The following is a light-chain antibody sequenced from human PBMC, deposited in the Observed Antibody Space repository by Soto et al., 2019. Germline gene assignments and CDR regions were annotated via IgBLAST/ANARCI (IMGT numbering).Light chain of an antibody. Sequence: QSVLTQPPSASGTPGQRVTISCSGRGSNVGTSYVYWYQQLPGTAPKLLIYANNQRPSGVPDRFSGSKSGTSASLAISGLRSEDEADYYCAAWDDSLSGLVFGGGTKVTVL. J-gene: IGLJ3*02. CDR2: ANN. V-gene: IGLV1-47*01. CDR1: GSNVGTSY. CDR3: AAWDDSLSGLV.